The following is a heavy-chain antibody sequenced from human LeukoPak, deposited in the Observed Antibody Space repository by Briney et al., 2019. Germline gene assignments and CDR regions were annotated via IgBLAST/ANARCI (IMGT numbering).Heavy chain of an antibody. CDR2: IYTSGST. CDR1: GGSISSYY. V-gene: IGHV4-4*07. CDR3: ARGLFRGGPMGATGY. J-gene: IGHJ4*02. Sequence: SETLSLTCTVSGGSISSYYWSWIRQPAGKGLEWIGRIYTSGSTNYNPSLKSRVTISVDTSKNQFSLKLSSVTAADTAVYYCARGLFRGGPMGATGYWGQGTLVTVSS. D-gene: IGHD1-26*01.